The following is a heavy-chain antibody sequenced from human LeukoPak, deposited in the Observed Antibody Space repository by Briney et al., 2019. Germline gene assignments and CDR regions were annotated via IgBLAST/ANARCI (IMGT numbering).Heavy chain of an antibody. D-gene: IGHD3-10*01. CDR3: ARRSMVQHLDV. CDR1: GYTFTGYY. J-gene: IGHJ6*04. CDR2: IDTNTGNP. Sequence: ASVKVSCKASGYTFTGYYMHWVRQARGQGLEYMGWIDTNTGNPTYAQAFTGRIVFSLDTSVSTAYLDIRSLKAEDTAVYFCARRSMVQHLDVWGKGTTVIVSS. V-gene: IGHV7-4-1*02.